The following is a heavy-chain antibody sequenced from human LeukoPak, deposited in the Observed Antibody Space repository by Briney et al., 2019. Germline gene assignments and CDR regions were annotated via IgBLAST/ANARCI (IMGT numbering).Heavy chain of an antibody. CDR2: IYYSGST. Sequence: SETLSLTCAVYGGSFSGYYWSWIRQHPGKGLEWIGYIYYSGSTYYNPSLKSRVTISVDTSKNQFSLKLSSVTAADTAVYYCAREAYCGGDCYSSDAFDIWGQGTMVTVSS. CDR3: AREAYCGGDCYSSDAFDI. V-gene: IGHV4-31*11. J-gene: IGHJ3*02. CDR1: GGSFSGYY. D-gene: IGHD2-21*02.